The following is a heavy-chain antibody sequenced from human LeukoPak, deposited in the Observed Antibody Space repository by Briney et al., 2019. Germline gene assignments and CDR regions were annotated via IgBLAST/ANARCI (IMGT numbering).Heavy chain of an antibody. V-gene: IGHV4-34*01. J-gene: IGHJ5*02. CDR3: ATLSRNYDFWSTYP. CDR1: GGSFSGYY. CDR2: INHSGST. D-gene: IGHD3-3*01. Sequence: PSETLSLTCAVYGGSFSGYYWSWIRQPPGKGLEWIGEINHSGSTNYSPSLKSRVTISVDTSKNQFSLKLSSVTAADTAVYYCATLSRNYDFWSTYPWGQGTLVTVSS.